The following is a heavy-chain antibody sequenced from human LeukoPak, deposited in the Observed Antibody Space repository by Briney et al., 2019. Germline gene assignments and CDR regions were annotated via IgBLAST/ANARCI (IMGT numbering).Heavy chain of an antibody. Sequence: ASVEVSCKASGYTFTGYYMHWVRQAPGQGLEWMGWINPNSGGTNYAQKFQGRVTMTRDTSISTAYMELSRLRSDDTAVYYCARAYDNSGYCPDYWGQGTLVTVSS. D-gene: IGHD3-22*01. CDR3: ARAYDNSGYCPDY. CDR1: GYTFTGYY. V-gene: IGHV1-2*02. CDR2: INPNSGGT. J-gene: IGHJ4*02.